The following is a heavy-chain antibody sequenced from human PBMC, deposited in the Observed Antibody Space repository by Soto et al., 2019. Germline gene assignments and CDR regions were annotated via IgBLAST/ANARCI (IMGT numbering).Heavy chain of an antibody. Sequence: PGGSLRLSCAASGFTFSSYAMSWVRQAPGKGLEWVSAISGSGGSTYYADSVKGRFTISRDNSKNTLYLQMNSLRAEDTAVYYCARDEIREVYCSSTSCYMVYYYYGMDVWGHVTKVTVSS. V-gene: IGHV3-23*01. CDR2: ISGSGGST. CDR3: ARDEIREVYCSSTSCYMVYYYYGMDV. J-gene: IGHJ6*02. CDR1: GFTFSSYA. D-gene: IGHD2-2*02.